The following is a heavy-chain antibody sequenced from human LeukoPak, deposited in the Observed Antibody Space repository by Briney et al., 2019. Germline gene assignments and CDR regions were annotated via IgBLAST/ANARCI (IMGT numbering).Heavy chain of an antibody. CDR2: SRSKAYGGTT. CDR3: TRSESGTYKGGFDF. CDR1: GFTFGDYA. Sequence: GGSLRLSCTASGFTFGDYAMSWVRQAPGKGLEWVGFSRSKAYGGTTEYAASVKGRFTISRDDSNSIDHLQMNSLKTEDTAVYYCTRSESGTYKGGFDFWGQGTLVTVSS. J-gene: IGHJ4*02. D-gene: IGHD1-26*01. V-gene: IGHV3-49*04.